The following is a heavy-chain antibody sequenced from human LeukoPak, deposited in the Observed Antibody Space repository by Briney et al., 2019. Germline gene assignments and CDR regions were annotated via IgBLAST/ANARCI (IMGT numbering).Heavy chain of an antibody. Sequence: GGSLRLSCTASGFTFGDYAMSWVRQAPGKGLEWVGFIRSKAYSGTPEYAASVKGRFTISRDDSKSIAYLQMNSLRAEDTAVYYCAELGITMIGGVWGKGTTVTISS. V-gene: IGHV3-49*04. CDR1: GFTFGDYA. D-gene: IGHD3-10*02. J-gene: IGHJ6*04. CDR3: AELGITMIGGV. CDR2: IRSKAYSGTP.